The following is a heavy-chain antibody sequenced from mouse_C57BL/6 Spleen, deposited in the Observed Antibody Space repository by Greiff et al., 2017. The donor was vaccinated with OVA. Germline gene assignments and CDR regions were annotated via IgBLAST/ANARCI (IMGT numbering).Heavy chain of an antibody. Sequence: QVQLQQSGAELVRPGASVTLSCKASGYTFTDYEMHWVTQTPVHGLEWIGAIVPETGGTAYNQKFKGKAILTASKSSRTAYMELSSLTSEDYAVYYWTRGGYDYLDYWGQGTTLTVAS. V-gene: IGHV1-15*01. CDR3: TRGGYDYLDY. CDR2: IVPETGGT. D-gene: IGHD3-1*01. CDR1: GYTFTDYE. J-gene: IGHJ2*01.